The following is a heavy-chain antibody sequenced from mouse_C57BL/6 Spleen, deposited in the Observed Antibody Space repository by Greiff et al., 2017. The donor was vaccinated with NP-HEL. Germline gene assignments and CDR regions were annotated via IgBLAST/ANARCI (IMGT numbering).Heavy chain of an antibody. CDR1: GYTFTSYG. CDR2: IYPRSGNT. D-gene: IGHD2-3*01. J-gene: IGHJ1*03. Sequence: VKLMESGAELARPGASVKLSCKASGYTFTSYGISWVKQRTGQGLEWIGEIYPRSGNTYYNEKFKGKATLTADKSSSTAYMELRSLTSEDSAVYFCARWLLQEYFDVWGTGTTVTVSS. CDR3: ARWLLQEYFDV. V-gene: IGHV1-81*01.